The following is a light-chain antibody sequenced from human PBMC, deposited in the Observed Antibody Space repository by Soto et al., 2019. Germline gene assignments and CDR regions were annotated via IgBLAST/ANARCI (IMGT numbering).Light chain of an antibody. CDR2: DTS. CDR3: QQYAGSPWT. Sequence: VLAHSSVSQPLYSERTPALSGXXSQSVSSSYLVWYQQKPGQAPRLLIYDTSSRATGIPDRFSGSGSGTDFTLTISRLEPEDFAVYYCQQYAGSPWTFGQGTKVDNK. CDR1: QSVSSSY. V-gene: IGKV3-20*01. J-gene: IGKJ1*01.